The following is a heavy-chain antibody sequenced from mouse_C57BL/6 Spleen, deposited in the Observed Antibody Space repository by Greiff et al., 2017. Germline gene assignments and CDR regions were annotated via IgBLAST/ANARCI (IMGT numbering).Heavy chain of an antibody. CDR1: GFTFSDAW. CDR3: TRRAPIYAMDY. D-gene: IGHD3-1*01. CDR2: IRNKANNHAT. V-gene: IGHV6-6*01. Sequence: EVKLMESGGGLVQPGGSMKLSCAASGFTFSDAWMDWVRQSPEKGLEWVAEIRNKANNHATYYAESVKGRFTISRDDSKSSVYLQMNSLRAEDAGIYYCTRRAPIYAMDYWGQGTSVTVSS. J-gene: IGHJ4*01.